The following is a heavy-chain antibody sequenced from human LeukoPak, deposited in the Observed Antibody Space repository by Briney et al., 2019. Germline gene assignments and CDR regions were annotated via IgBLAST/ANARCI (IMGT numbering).Heavy chain of an antibody. D-gene: IGHD3-22*01. CDR3: ARGADSSGYAYYYYYMDV. V-gene: IGHV3-33*01. J-gene: IGHJ6*03. Sequence: GGSLRLSCAASGFTFSSYGMHWVRQAPGKGLEWVAVIWYDGSNKYYADSVKGRFTISRDNSKNTLYLQMNSLRAEDTAVYYCARGADSSGYAYYYYYMDVWGKGTTVVVSS. CDR2: IWYDGSNK. CDR1: GFTFSSYG.